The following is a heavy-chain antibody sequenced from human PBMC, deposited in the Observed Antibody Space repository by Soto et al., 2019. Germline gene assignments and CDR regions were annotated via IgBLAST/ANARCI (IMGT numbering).Heavy chain of an antibody. V-gene: IGHV3-21*01. CDR2: IGSRTSDI. CDR1: GFTLSRHT. J-gene: IGHJ3*02. D-gene: IGHD3-22*01. Sequence: LRLSCAASGFTLSRHTMNWVRQAPGKGLEWVSFIGSRTSDIYYADSVKGRFTISRDNAKNSLYLDLTRLRAEDTAVYFCVRDYYDTSGYPNTFDMWGQGTIVTVPS. CDR3: VRDYYDTSGYPNTFDM.